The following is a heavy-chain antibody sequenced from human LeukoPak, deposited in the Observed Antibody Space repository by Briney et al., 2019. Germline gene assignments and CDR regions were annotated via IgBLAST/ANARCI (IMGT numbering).Heavy chain of an antibody. D-gene: IGHD3-3*01. CDR3: ARDGRPDFWSGYYQAFDY. J-gene: IGHJ4*02. CDR1: GFTFSSYW. CDR2: MKQDGSEK. V-gene: IGHV3-7*01. Sequence: PRGSLRLSCAASGFTFSSYWMSWVRPAPGKGLEWVANMKQDGSEKYYVDSVKGRFTISRDNAKNSLFLQMNSLRAEDTAAYYCARDGRPDFWSGYYQAFDYWGQGTLVTVSS.